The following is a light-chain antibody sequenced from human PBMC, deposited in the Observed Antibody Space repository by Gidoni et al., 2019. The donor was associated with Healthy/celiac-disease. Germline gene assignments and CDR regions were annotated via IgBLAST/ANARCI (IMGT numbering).Light chain of an antibody. CDR1: QSISSH. J-gene: IGKJ1*01. CDR2: AAS. Sequence: IQMTQSPSSLSASVGDRVTITCRASQSISSHFNWYQQKPGKAPKLLIYAASSLQSGVPSRCRGSGYGTDFTLTISSLQPEDCATYYCQQSYSTGTFXQXTKVEIK. CDR3: QQSYSTGT. V-gene: IGKV1-39*01.